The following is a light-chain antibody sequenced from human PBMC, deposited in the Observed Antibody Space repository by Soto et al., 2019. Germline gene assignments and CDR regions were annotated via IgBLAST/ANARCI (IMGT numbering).Light chain of an antibody. J-gene: IGKJ4*01. CDR2: EAS. V-gene: IGKV3-11*01. CDR1: QSVSSY. Sequence: EIVLTQSPATLSLSPGERATLSSRASQSVSSYLAWYQQKPGQAPRLLIYEASNRATGIPARFSGSGSGTDFTLTISSLEPEGFAVYYCQQRKNWPPLTFGGGTKVEIK. CDR3: QQRKNWPPLT.